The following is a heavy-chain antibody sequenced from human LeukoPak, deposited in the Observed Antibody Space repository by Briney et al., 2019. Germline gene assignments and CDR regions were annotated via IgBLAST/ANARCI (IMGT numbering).Heavy chain of an antibody. J-gene: IGHJ4*02. V-gene: IGHV3-7*02. CDR3: VRGRDDYNFAY. CDR2: IKQDGSEK. D-gene: IGHD5-24*01. CDR1: GFTFSRFW. Sequence: GGSLRLSCAASGFTFSRFWMSWVRQAPGKGLEWVANIKQDGSEKYYVDSVKGRFTISRDNAKNSLYLQMNSLRAEDTAVFYCVRGRDDYNFAYWGQGTLVTVSS.